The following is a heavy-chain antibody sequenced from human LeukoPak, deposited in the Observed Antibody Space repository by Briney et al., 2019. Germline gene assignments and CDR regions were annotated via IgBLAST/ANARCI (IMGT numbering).Heavy chain of an antibody. CDR1: GFTFTNYA. CDR3: AKDFRSFDY. CDR2: ISGSGTGT. D-gene: IGHD2/OR15-2a*01. Sequence: GGSLRLSCAASGFTFTNYAMSWVRQAPGQGLEWVSTISGSGTGTYYADSVKGRFTISRDNSRNTLYLQMNSLRAEDTAVYYCAKDFRSFDYWGQGTLVTVSS. J-gene: IGHJ4*02. V-gene: IGHV3-23*01.